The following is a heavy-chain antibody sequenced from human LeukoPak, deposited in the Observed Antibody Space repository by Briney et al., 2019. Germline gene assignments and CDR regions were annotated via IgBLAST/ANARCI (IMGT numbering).Heavy chain of an antibody. D-gene: IGHD6-6*01. Sequence: SETLSLTCTVSGGSIRSSSYYWGWIRQPPGKGLEWIGSIYYSGSTYYNPSRKSRATITVDPSKHQFSLKQSSVPAADTAVYYCARSIAARGGFNWFDPWGQETLGTGSS. CDR1: GGSIRSSSYY. CDR3: ARSIAARGGFNWFDP. CDR2: IYYSGST. V-gene: IGHV4-39*07. J-gene: IGHJ5*02.